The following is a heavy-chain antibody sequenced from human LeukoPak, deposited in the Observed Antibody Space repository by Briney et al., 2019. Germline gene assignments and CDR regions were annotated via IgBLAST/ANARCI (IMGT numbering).Heavy chain of an antibody. CDR2: INPNSGGT. D-gene: IGHD2-15*01. V-gene: IGHV1-2*02. J-gene: IGHJ3*02. Sequence: ASVKVSCKASGGTFSSYAISWVRQAPGQGLEWMGWINPNSGGTNYAQKFQGRVTVARGTSISTAYMELTSLRSDDTAVYYCARDWLGDSNRALDIWGQGTVVTVSS. CDR3: ARDWLGDSNRALDI. CDR1: GGTFSSYA.